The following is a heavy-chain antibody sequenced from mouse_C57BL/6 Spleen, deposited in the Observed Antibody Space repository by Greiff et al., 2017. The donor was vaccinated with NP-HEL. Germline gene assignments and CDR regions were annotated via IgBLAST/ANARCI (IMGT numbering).Heavy chain of an antibody. CDR3: ARTRWLPPLYAMDY. CDR1: GFSLTSYG. J-gene: IGHJ4*01. V-gene: IGHV2-2*01. Sequence: QVHVKQSGPGLVQPSQSLSITCTVSGFSLTSYGVHWVRQSPGKGLEWLGVIWSGGSTDYNAAFISRLSISKDNSKSQVFFKMNSLQADDTAIYYCARTRWLPPLYAMDYWGQGTSVTVSS. CDR2: IWSGGST. D-gene: IGHD2-3*01.